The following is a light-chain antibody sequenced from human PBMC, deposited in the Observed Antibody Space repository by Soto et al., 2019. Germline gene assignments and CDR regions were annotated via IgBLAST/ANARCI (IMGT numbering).Light chain of an antibody. Sequence: QSALTQPASVSGSPGQSITLSCTGSSRDIGGYNYVSWYQQHPGKVPKLMIYEVSNRPSGVSNRFSGSKSGNTASLTISGLQAEDEADYYCSSYSSTSSSTLVVFGTGTKLTVL. CDR1: SRDIGGYNY. J-gene: IGLJ1*01. V-gene: IGLV2-14*01. CDR3: SSYSSTSSSTLVV. CDR2: EVS.